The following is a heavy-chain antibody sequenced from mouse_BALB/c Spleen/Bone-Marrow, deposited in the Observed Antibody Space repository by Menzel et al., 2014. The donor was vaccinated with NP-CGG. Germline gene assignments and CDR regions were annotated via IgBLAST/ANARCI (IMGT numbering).Heavy chain of an antibody. D-gene: IGHD2-1*01. Sequence: VQLVETGVELVRPRTSVKISCKASGYTFTNYWLSWVKQRPGHGLEWIGDIYPGGGYTNFNERFKGKATLTADTSSSTAYMQLSSLSSEDSAVYFCAREEHGNYDRFIDFWGQGTTLTVYS. CDR3: AREEHGNYDRFIDF. V-gene: IGHV1-63*02. J-gene: IGHJ2*01. CDR2: IYPGGGYT. CDR1: GYTFTNYW.